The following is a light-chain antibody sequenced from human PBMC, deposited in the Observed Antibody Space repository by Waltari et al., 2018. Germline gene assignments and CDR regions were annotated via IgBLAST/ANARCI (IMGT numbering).Light chain of an antibody. CDR3: CSYAGSSPSVV. CDR2: EGS. J-gene: IGLJ2*01. V-gene: IGLV2-23*01. Sequence: QSALTQPAPVSGSPGKSITLPCTGTSSDVGSYYLVSWYQHHPGKAPKVMIYEGSERPSGVSNRFSGSKSGNTASLTISGLQAEDEADYYCCSYAGSSPSVVFGGGTKLTVL. CDR1: SSDVGSYYL.